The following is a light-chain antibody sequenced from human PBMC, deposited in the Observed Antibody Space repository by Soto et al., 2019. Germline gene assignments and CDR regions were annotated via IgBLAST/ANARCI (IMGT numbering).Light chain of an antibody. V-gene: IGKV1-5*02. CDR3: QQYNSYS. Sequence: DIPLTHSPSTLPESLGDGVTIICRASQSISNWLAWYQQKPGTAPKVLIYHASNLQSGVPSRFSGSGSGTEFTLTISSLQPDDFATYYCQQYNSYSFGQGTKVDIK. CDR1: QSISNW. J-gene: IGKJ1*01. CDR2: HAS.